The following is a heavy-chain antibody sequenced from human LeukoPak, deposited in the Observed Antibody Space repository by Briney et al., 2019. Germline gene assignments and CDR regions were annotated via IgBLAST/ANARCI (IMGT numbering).Heavy chain of an antibody. CDR3: ARVYQGVAIFDGIDY. CDR1: GFTFSSYE. CDR2: ISSSGSTI. Sequence: PGGSLRLSCAASGFTFSSYEMNWVRQAPGKGLEWVSYISSSGSTIYYADSVKGRFTISRDNAKNSVYLQMNSLRAEDTAVYYCARVYQGVAIFDGIDYWGQGTLVTVSS. J-gene: IGHJ4*02. V-gene: IGHV3-48*03. D-gene: IGHD3-3*01.